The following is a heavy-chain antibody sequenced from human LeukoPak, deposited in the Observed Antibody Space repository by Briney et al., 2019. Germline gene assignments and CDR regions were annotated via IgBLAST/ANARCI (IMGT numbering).Heavy chain of an antibody. CDR1: GFTFSSYW. CDR3: ARDRGSGWYENYYYYMDV. J-gene: IGHJ6*03. Sequence: GGSLRLSCAASGFTFSSYWMSWVRQAPGKGLEWVANIKQDGSEKYYVDSVKGRFTISRDNAKNSLYLQMNSLRAEDTAVYYCARDRGSGWYENYYYYMDVWGKGTTVTISS. V-gene: IGHV3-7*01. D-gene: IGHD6-19*01. CDR2: IKQDGSEK.